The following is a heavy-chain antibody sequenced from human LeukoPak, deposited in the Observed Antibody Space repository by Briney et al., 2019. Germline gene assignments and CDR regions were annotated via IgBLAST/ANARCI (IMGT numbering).Heavy chain of an antibody. D-gene: IGHD4-17*01. CDR1: GGSISSYY. Sequence: PSETLSLTCTVSGGSISSYYWSWIRQPPGKGLEWIGYIYYSGSTNYNPSLKSRVTISVDTSKNQFSLKLSSVTAADTAVYYCARVGAVTVSPNWFDPWGQGTLVTVSS. J-gene: IGHJ5*02. CDR2: IYYSGST. CDR3: ARVGAVTVSPNWFDP. V-gene: IGHV4-59*12.